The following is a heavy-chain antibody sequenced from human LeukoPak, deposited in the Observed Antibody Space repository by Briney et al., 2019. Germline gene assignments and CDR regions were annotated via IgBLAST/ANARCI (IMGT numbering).Heavy chain of an antibody. J-gene: IGHJ6*03. Sequence: AGGSLRLSCAASGFTFSSYAMHWVRQAPGKGLEWVAVISYDGSNKYYADSVKGRFTISRDNSKNTLYLQMNSLRAEDTAVYYCARDHTGRTFSYYYYMDVWGKGTTVTVSS. CDR3: ARDHTGRTFSYYYYMDV. V-gene: IGHV3-30*04. D-gene: IGHD1-26*01. CDR1: GFTFSSYA. CDR2: ISYDGSNK.